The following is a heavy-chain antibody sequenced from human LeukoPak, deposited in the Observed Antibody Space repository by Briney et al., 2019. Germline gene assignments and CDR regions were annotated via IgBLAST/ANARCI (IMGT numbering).Heavy chain of an antibody. CDR2: ISYDGTNK. CDR3: AKDQMIRWGSPIDDY. Sequence: PGRSLRLSCAASGFTFSRYGMHWVRQAPGKGLEWVAVISYDGTNKFYADSVKGRFTLSRDNSKNTLYLEMNSLRADDTAVYYCAKDQMIRWGSPIDDYWGQGTLVTVSS. J-gene: IGHJ4*02. D-gene: IGHD3-16*01. V-gene: IGHV3-30*18. CDR1: GFTFSRYG.